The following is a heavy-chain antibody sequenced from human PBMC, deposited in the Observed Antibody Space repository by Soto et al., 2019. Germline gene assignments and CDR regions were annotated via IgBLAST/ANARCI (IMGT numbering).Heavy chain of an antibody. CDR1: GYSFTNYG. V-gene: IGHV1-18*01. J-gene: IGHJ3*02. CDR2: ISAYNGDT. Sequence: GASVKVSCKASGYSFTNYGITWVRQAPGQGFEWMGWISAYNGDTNYAQKLQGRVTMTTDESTSTAYMELSSLRSEDTAVYYCARDPSEIFGVVIIRAFDIWGQGTMVTVSS. D-gene: IGHD3-3*01. CDR3: ARDPSEIFGVVIIRAFDI.